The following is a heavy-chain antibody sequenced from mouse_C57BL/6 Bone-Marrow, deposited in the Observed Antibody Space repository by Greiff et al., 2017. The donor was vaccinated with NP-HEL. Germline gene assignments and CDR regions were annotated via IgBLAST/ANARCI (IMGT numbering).Heavy chain of an antibody. CDR1: GFTFSSYA. D-gene: IGHD1-1*01. V-gene: IGHV5-4*01. Sequence: EVQGVESGGGLVKPGGSLKLSCAASGFTFSSYAMSWVRQTPEKRLEWVATISDGGSYTYYPDNVKGRFTISRDNAKNNLYLQMSHLKSEDTAMYYCAATVVATRYFDVWGTGTTVTVSS. J-gene: IGHJ1*03. CDR3: AATVVATRYFDV. CDR2: ISDGGSYT.